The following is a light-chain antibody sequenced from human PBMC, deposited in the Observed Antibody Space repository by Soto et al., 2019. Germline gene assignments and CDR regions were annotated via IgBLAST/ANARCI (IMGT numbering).Light chain of an antibody. CDR1: QAIITY. CDR3: QQCDAAPHT. CDR2: AAT. Sequence: DIQMTQSPASLAASVGDRVSISCRASQAIITYFNWYQQKPGKAPKLMIYAATSLQSGVPSRFSGGGCGPDFTLTSTRLHHEVFASYCYQQCDAAPHTFGQGTKVDIK. V-gene: IGKV1-39*01. J-gene: IGKJ2*01.